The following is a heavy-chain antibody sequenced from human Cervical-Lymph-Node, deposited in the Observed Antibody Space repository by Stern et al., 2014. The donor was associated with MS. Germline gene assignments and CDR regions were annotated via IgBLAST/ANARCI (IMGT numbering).Heavy chain of an antibody. CDR2: IYPGDSDT. J-gene: IGHJ4*02. D-gene: IGHD4-17*01. Sequence: EVQLVESGAEVKKPGESLKISCKGSGYSFTANWISWGRQMPGEGLEWMGIIYPGDSDTRYSPSFQGQVTISADKSISTAYLQWSSLKASDTAMYYCARDYGDYAFDYWGQGTLVTVSS. CDR1: GYSFTANW. V-gene: IGHV5-51*01. CDR3: ARDYGDYAFDY.